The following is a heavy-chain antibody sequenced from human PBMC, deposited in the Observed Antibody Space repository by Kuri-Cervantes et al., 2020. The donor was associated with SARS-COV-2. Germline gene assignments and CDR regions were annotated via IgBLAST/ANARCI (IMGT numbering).Heavy chain of an antibody. CDR2: ISSSSSHI. D-gene: IGHD3-22*01. CDR1: GFTFSSYS. CDR3: ARGYDSSGYEIYYYYYGMDV. Sequence: GESLKISCAASGFTFSSYSMNWVRQAPGKGLEWVSSISSSSSHIYYADSVKGRFTISRDNAKNSLYLQMNSLRAEDTAVYYCARGYDSSGYEIYYYYYGMDVWGQGTTVTVSS. J-gene: IGHJ6*02. V-gene: IGHV3-21*01.